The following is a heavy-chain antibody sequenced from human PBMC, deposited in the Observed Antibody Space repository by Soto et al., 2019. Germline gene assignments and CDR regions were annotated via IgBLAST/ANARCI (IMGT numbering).Heavy chain of an antibody. CDR2: IFPIFGTA. J-gene: IGHJ5*02. V-gene: IGHV1-69*01. CDR1: GGTFSSYA. CDR3: ARARTTYSSSSLGWFDP. Sequence: QVQLVQSGAEVKKPGSSVKVSCKASGGTFSSYAISWVRQAPGQGLEWMGGIFPIFGTANYAQKFQGRVTITADESTSTAYMELSSLRSEDTAVYYCARARTTYSSSSLGWFDPWGQGTLVTVSS. D-gene: IGHD6-6*01.